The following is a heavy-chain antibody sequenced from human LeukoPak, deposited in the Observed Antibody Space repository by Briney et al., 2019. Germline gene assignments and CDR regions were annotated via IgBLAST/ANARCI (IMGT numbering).Heavy chain of an antibody. CDR3: ARGAWAAAGPADAFDI. CDR1: GFTFSSYS. CDR2: ISSSSSYI. V-gene: IGHV3-21*01. Sequence: GGSLRLSCAASGFTFSSYSMNWVRQAPGKGLEWVSSISSSSSYIYYADSVKGRFTISRDNAKNSLYLQMNSLRAEDTAVYYCARGAWAAAGPADAFDIWGQGTMVTVSS. D-gene: IGHD6-13*01. J-gene: IGHJ3*02.